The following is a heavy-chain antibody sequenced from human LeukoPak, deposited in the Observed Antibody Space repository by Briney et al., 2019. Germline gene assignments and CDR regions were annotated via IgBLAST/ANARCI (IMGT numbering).Heavy chain of an antibody. CDR2: ISGSGGST. D-gene: IGHD4-17*01. CDR1: GFTFSSYA. J-gene: IGHJ4*02. V-gene: IGHV3-23*01. CDR3: AKDGPYGLDY. Sequence: GGSLRLSAAASGFTFSSYARGWVRPAQGKGREGGSAISGSGGSTYYADFVKGRFTISRDNSKNTLYLQMNSLRTEDTAVYYGAKDGPYGLDYWGQGTLVTVS.